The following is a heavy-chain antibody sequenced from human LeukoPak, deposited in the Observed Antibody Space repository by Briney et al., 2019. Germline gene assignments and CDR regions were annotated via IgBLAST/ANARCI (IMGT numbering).Heavy chain of an antibody. CDR3: ARLTVDRNAFDI. J-gene: IGHJ3*02. Sequence: SETLSLTCIVSGGSISTYYWNWIRQPPGKGLEWIGYIYYTGSANYNPSLKSRVTVSVDTSKNQFSLKLSSVTAADTAVYYCARLTVDRNAFDIWGQGTRVTVSS. V-gene: IGHV4-59*01. D-gene: IGHD7-27*01. CDR1: GGSISTYY. CDR2: IYYTGSA.